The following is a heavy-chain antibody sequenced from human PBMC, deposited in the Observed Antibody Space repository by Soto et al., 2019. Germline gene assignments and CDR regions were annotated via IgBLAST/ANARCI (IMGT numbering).Heavy chain of an antibody. D-gene: IGHD3-22*01. CDR3: AREGYAASGYYSQYFQQ. CDR1: GYTFTSYY. J-gene: IGHJ1*01. V-gene: IGHV1-46*01. CDR2: INPSGGST. Sequence: ASVKVSCKASGYTFTSYYMHWVRQAPGQGLEWMGIINPSGGSTSYAQKFQGRVTMTRDTSTNTVYMELSSLRSEDTAVYYCAREGYAASGYYSQYFQQWGQGTLVTVSS.